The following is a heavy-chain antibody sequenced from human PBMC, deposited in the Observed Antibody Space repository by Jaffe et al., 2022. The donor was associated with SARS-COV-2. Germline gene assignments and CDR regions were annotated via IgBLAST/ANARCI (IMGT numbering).Heavy chain of an antibody. V-gene: IGHV3-30*04. J-gene: IGHJ6*03. CDR2: ISYDGSNK. Sequence: QVQLVESGGGVVQPGRSLRLSCAASGFTFSSYAMHWVRQAPGKGLEWVAVISYDGSNKYYADSVKGRFTISRDNSKNTLYLQMNSLRAEDTAVYYCARAGRGGPLSDYYYYYMDVWGKGTTVTVSS. CDR3: ARAGRGGPLSDYYYYYMDV. D-gene: IGHD2-15*01. CDR1: GFTFSSYA.